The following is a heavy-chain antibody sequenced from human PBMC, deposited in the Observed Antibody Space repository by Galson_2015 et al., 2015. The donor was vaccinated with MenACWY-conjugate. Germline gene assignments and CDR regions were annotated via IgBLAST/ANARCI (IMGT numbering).Heavy chain of an antibody. J-gene: IGHJ3*01. CDR2: IRQDGSGK. V-gene: IGHV3-7*01. CDR3: ARAKEQWLSKAFDL. CDR1: GFTFSNYG. D-gene: IGHD6-19*01. Sequence: SLRLSCAASGFTFSNYGMHRVRQAPGKGLEWVANIRQDGSGKYYVDSVKGRFIISRANAKNSLFLQMDSLRAEDTALYYCARAKEQWLSKAFDLWGQGTMVTVSS.